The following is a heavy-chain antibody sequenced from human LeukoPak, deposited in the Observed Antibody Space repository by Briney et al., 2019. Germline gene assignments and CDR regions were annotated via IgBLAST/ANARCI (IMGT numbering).Heavy chain of an antibody. CDR3: ARDRSGSHYYLDV. V-gene: IGHV3-21*01. CDR2: ISSSSSYI. CDR1: GFTFSSYA. J-gene: IGHJ6*03. D-gene: IGHD1-26*01. Sequence: GGSLRLSCAASGFTFSSYAMSWVRQAPGKGLEWVSSISSSSSYIYYADSVKGRFTISRDNAKNSLYLQMNSLSLEDTAVYYCARDRSGSHYYLDVWGKGATVTVSS.